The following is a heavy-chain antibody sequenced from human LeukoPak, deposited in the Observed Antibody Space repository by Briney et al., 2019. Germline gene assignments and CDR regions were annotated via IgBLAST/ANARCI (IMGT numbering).Heavy chain of an antibody. V-gene: IGHV2-5*02. J-gene: IGHJ6*03. CDR1: GFSLSTSGVG. Sequence: SGPALVKPTQTLTLTCTFSGFSLSTSGVGVGWIRQPPGKALEWLALIYWDDDKRYSPSLKSRLTITKDTSKNQVVLTMTNMDPVDTATYYCAHAPIEGFDPYYMDVWGKGTTVTVSS. CDR3: AHAPIEGFDPYYMDV. CDR2: IYWDDDK.